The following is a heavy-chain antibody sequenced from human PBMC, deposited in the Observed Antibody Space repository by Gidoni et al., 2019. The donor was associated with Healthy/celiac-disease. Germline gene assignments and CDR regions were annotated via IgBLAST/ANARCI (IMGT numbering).Heavy chain of an antibody. V-gene: IGHV3-23*01. J-gene: IGHJ4*02. CDR3: AKSDLEVYYDSSGYYYFDY. CDR1: GFTFSSVA. D-gene: IGHD3-22*01. Sequence: EVQLLESGGGLVQPGGCLRLSCAASGFTFSSVAMSWVRQAPGKGLEWVSAISGSGGSTYYADSVKGRFTISRDNSKNTLYLQMNSLRAEDTAVYYCAKSDLEVYYDSSGYYYFDYWGQGTLVTVSS. CDR2: ISGSGGST.